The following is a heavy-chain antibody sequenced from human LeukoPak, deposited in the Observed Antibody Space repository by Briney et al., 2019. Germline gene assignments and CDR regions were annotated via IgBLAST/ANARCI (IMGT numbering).Heavy chain of an antibody. V-gene: IGHV3-21*01. J-gene: IGHJ6*02. Sequence: GGSLRLSCAASGFTFSSYSMNWVRQAPGKGLEWVSSISSSSSYIYYADSVKGRFTISRDNAKNSLYLQMNSLRAEDTAVYYCARETEPDFYYYGMDVWGQGTTVTVSS. D-gene: IGHD1-14*01. CDR1: GFTFSSYS. CDR2: ISSSSSYI. CDR3: ARETEPDFYYYGMDV.